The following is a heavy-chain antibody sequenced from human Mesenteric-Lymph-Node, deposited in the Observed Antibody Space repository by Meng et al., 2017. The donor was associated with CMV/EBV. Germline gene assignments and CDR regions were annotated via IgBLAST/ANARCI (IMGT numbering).Heavy chain of an antibody. J-gene: IGHJ5*02. CDR3: VRDRAESSTFFRPNWFDP. D-gene: IGHD6-13*01. CDR1: ITGSSYY. V-gene: IGHV4-39*07. Sequence: ITGSSYYWGWIRQPPGKGLEWIGSIYNTGTTYFNPSLQSRLTMSVDRSENQFSLRLNSVTAADTAVYYCVRDRAESSTFFRPNWFDPWGQGTLVTVSS. CDR2: IYNTGTT.